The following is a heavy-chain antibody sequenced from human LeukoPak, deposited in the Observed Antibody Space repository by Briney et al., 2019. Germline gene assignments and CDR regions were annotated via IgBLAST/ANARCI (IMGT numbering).Heavy chain of an antibody. CDR3: ARQAVARPFDL. J-gene: IGHJ3*01. CDR2: IVFDGSKK. CDR1: GFTFSNFG. V-gene: IGHV3-30*12. Sequence: PGGSLRLSCAASGFTFSNFGIHWVRQAPGKGLEWVSFIVFDGSKKFYSDSVKGRFTISRDNAQSSLYLQMNSLRAGDTAVYYCARQAVARPFDLWGQGTMVAVSS.